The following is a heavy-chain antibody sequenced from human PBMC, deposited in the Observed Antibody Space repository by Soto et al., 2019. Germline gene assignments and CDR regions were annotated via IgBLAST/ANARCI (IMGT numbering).Heavy chain of an antibody. Sequence: PSETLSLTCTVSGGSINSGGYYWTWIRQHPGRGLESIGYIYYSGDTYYNPSLKSRLSISLDTSKNQFSLKLTSVTAADTAIYYWARFPSRAHYFAMDVWGHGTAVTVSS. CDR2: IYYSGDT. CDR3: ARFPSRAHYFAMDV. J-gene: IGHJ6*02. V-gene: IGHV4-31*03. D-gene: IGHD2-2*01. CDR1: GGSINSGGYY.